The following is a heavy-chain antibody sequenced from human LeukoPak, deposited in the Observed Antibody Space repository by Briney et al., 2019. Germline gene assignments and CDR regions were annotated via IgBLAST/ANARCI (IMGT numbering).Heavy chain of an antibody. D-gene: IGHD1-26*01. CDR2: ISGSGGST. CDR3: TREPWGAKGAAWGMDV. J-gene: IGHJ6*02. Sequence: GGSLRLSCAAFGFTFSSYAMSWVRQAPGKGLEWVSAISGSGGSTYYADSVKGRFTISRDISKNTLYLQMDSLRAEDTAVYYCTREPWGAKGAAWGMDVWGQGTTATVSS. CDR1: GFTFSSYA. V-gene: IGHV3-23*01.